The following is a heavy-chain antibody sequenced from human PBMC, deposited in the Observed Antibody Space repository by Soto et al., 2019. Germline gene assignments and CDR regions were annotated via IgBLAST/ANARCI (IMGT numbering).Heavy chain of an antibody. D-gene: IGHD3-22*01. J-gene: IGHJ3*02. CDR1: GVTVSDHG. CDR2: SSSSSSYI. Sequence: SQRVSCAASGVTVSDHGMNWVVQAKGKGLERVSSSSSSSSYIYYADSVKGRFTISRDNAKNSLYLQMNSLRAEDTAVYYCERIRLGYYAFDIRGQGTTVPVS. CDR3: ERIRLGYYAFDI. V-gene: IGHV3-21*01.